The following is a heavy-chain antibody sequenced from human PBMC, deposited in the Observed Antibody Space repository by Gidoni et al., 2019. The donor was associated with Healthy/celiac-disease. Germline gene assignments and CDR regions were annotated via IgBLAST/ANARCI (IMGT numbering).Heavy chain of an antibody. V-gene: IGHV1-8*01. Sequence: QVQLVQSGAEVKKPGASVKVSCKASGYTCTSYDINCVRQATGQGLEWMGWMNPNSGNTVYSQKFQCRVTMTRNTSISTAYMELSSLRSEDTAVYYCARGQEYDFWSGYYDSSYDYWGQGTLVTVSS. CDR2: MNPNSGNT. CDR1: GYTCTSYD. D-gene: IGHD3-3*01. J-gene: IGHJ4*02. CDR3: ARGQEYDFWSGYYDSSYDY.